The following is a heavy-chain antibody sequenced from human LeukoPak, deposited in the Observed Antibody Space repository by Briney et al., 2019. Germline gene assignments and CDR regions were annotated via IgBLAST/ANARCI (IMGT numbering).Heavy chain of an antibody. CDR2: IYYSGST. CDR3: ARVNVDSSGSPAFDI. J-gene: IGHJ3*02. V-gene: IGHV4-30-4*01. CDR1: GGSISSGDYY. D-gene: IGHD3-22*01. Sequence: LQTLSLTCTVSGGSISSGDYYWSWIRQPPGKGLEWIGYIYYSGSTYYNPSLKSRVTISVDTSKNQFSLKLSSVTAADTAVYYCARVNVDSSGSPAFDIWGQGTMVTVSS.